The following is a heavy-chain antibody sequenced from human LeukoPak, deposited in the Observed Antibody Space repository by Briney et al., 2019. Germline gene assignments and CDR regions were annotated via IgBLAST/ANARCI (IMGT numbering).Heavy chain of an antibody. CDR1: GFTFSNYA. CDR2: ISGSGDST. V-gene: IGHV3-23*01. Sequence: GGSLRLSCAASGFTFSNYAMRWVRQAPGKGLEWVSGISGSGDSTYYADSVKGRFTISRDNSKNTLYLQMNSLRAEDTALYYCAKGGLRGGTYNDDFWGQGTLVTVSS. D-gene: IGHD3-16*01. J-gene: IGHJ4*02. CDR3: AKGGLRGGTYNDDF.